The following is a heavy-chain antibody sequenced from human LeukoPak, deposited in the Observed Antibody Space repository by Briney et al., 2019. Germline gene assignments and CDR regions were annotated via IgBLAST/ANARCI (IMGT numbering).Heavy chain of an antibody. J-gene: IGHJ6*03. V-gene: IGHV4-59*01. CDR1: GGSISSYY. D-gene: IGHD5-24*01. Sequence: PSETLSLTCTVSGGSISSYYWNWIRQPPGKGLEWIGYIYNSRSTNYNPSLKSRVTISVDTSKNQFSLKLSSVTAADTAVYYCAGGYKYAYYNYYYMDVWGKGTTVTVSS. CDR2: IYNSRST. CDR3: AGGYKYAYYNYYYMDV.